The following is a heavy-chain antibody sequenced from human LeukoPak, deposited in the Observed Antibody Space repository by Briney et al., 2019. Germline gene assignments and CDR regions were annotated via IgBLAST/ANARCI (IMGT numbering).Heavy chain of an antibody. CDR3: ARDPLRGYCSSTSCYTGWFDP. J-gene: IGHJ5*02. D-gene: IGHD2-2*02. V-gene: IGHV3-48*04. CDR1: GFTFSSYS. Sequence: GGSLRLSCAASGFTFSSYSMNWVRQAPGKGLEWVSYISSSSSTIYYADSVKGWFTISRDNAKNSLYLQMNSLRAEDTAVYYCARDPLRGYCSSTSCYTGWFDPWGQGTLVTVSS. CDR2: ISSSSSTI.